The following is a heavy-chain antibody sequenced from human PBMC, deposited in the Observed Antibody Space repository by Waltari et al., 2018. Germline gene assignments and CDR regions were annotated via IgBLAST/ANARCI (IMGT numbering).Heavy chain of an antibody. CDR2: IYYSGST. J-gene: IGHJ4*02. CDR3: ATKRESSASGFDY. V-gene: IGHV4-39*01. CDR1: AGSISSSSYY. Sequence: QLQLQESGPGLVKPSETLSFPCTVSAGSISSSSYYWGWIRRPPGKGLEWIGSIYYSGSTYYNPSLKSRVTISVDTSKNQFSLKLSSVTAADTAVYYCATKRESSASGFDYWGQGTLVTVSS. D-gene: IGHD6-19*01.